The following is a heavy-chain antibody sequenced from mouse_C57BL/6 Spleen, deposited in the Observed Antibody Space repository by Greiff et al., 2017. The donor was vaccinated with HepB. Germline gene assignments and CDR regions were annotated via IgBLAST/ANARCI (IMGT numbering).Heavy chain of an antibody. CDR2: IDPEDGDT. J-gene: IGHJ4*01. CDR1: GFNIKDYY. Sequence: EVQLQQSGAELVRPGASVKLSCTASGFNIKDYYMHWVKQRPEQGLEWIGRIDPEDGDTEYAPKFQGKATMTADTSSNTAYLQLSSLTSEDTAVYYCTLYYYGSSPYAMDYWGQGTSVTVSS. V-gene: IGHV14-1*01. CDR3: TLYYYGSSPYAMDY. D-gene: IGHD1-1*01.